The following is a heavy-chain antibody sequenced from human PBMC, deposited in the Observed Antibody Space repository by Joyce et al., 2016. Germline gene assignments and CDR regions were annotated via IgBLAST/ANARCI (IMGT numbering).Heavy chain of an antibody. D-gene: IGHD6-19*01. CDR3: ARDLTGSGWYYFDH. J-gene: IGHJ4*02. Sequence: VHLVQSGAEVKEPGASVKVSCKASGYTVTGFYVHWVRQAPGQGLEWMGMINTKSGGTTYAQKFQGRVTLTRDTAANTHYMELTSLTSDDTAVFYCARDLTGSGWYYFDHWGQGTLVTVSS. CDR2: INTKSGGT. V-gene: IGHV1-46*01. CDR1: GYTVTGFY.